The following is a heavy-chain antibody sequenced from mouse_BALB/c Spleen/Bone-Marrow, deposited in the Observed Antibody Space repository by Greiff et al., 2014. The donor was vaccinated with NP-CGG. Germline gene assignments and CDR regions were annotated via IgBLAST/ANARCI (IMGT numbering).Heavy chain of an antibody. V-gene: IGHV1-4*01. J-gene: IGHJ3*01. Sequence: QVQLQQPGAELAKPGASVKMSCKASGYTFTSYRMHWVKQRPGQGLEWIGYINPSTGYTEYNQKFKVKATLTADKSSSTAYMQLSSLTSEDSAVYYCARSYYDGSSFAYWGQGTLVTVSA. CDR2: INPSTGYT. D-gene: IGHD1-1*01. CDR3: ARSYYDGSSFAY. CDR1: GYTFTSYR.